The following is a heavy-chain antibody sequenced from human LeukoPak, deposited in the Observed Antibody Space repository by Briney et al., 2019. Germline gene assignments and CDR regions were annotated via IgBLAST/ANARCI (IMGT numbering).Heavy chain of an antibody. J-gene: IGHJ4*02. V-gene: IGHV3-13*01. D-gene: IGHD6-13*01. CDR3: ARALSSSWPLDY. CDR1: GFTFDDYT. CDR2: IGTAGGT. Sequence: GGSLRLSCAASGFTFDDYTMHWVRQAPGKGLEWVSAIGTAGGTYYPGSVKGRFTISRENAKNSLYLQMNSLRAGDTAVYYCARALSSSWPLDYWGQGTLVTVSS.